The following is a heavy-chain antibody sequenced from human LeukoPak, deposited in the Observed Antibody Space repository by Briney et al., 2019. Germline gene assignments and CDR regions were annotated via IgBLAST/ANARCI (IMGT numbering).Heavy chain of an antibody. CDR2: ISSSSSYI. CDR3: ARGHYYYYGSGSYYNVGDY. J-gene: IGHJ4*02. CDR1: GFTFSSYS. Sequence: GGSLRLSCAASGFTFSSYSMNWVRQAPGKGLEWVSSISSSSSYIYYADSVKGRFTISRDNAKNSLYLQMSSLRAEDTAVYYCARGHYYYYGSGSYYNVGDYWGQGTLVTVSS. V-gene: IGHV3-21*01. D-gene: IGHD3-10*01.